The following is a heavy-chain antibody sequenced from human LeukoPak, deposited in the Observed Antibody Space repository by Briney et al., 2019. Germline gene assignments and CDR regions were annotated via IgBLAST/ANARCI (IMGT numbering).Heavy chain of an antibody. CDR1: GGTFSSNA. Sequence: ASVKVSCKVSGGTFSSNAISWVRQAPGQGLEWMGGIIPIFNIVNYAQKFQGRVTIIADKSTSTAYMELSSLRSEDTAVYYCARGYYGSGSYYSFDYWGQGTLVTVSS. V-gene: IGHV1-69*10. CDR2: IIPIFNIV. D-gene: IGHD3-10*01. J-gene: IGHJ4*02. CDR3: ARGYYGSGSYYSFDY.